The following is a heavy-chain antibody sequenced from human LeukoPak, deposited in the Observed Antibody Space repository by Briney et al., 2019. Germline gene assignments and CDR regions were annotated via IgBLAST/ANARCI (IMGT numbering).Heavy chain of an antibody. J-gene: IGHJ4*02. D-gene: IGHD5-18*01. V-gene: IGHV7-4-1*02. CDR1: GYTFINNA. Sequence: ASVKVSCKASGYTFINNAMNWVRRAPGQGLEWMGWINTNTGNPTYAQGFTGRFVFSLDTSVSTAYLQISGLKAEDTAVYYCARGSDTTMPGRDYWGQGTLVTVSS. CDR2: INTNTGNP. CDR3: ARGSDTTMPGRDY.